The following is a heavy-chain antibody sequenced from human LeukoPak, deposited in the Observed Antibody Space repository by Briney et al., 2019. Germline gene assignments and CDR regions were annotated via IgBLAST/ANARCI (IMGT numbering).Heavy chain of an antibody. CDR2: ISSTSSYT. J-gene: IGHJ4*02. CDR1: ISSYY. CDR3: ARVPRITMVRGVIMAYYFDY. Sequence: ISSYYWSSIRQPPPTGLSLVSSISSTSSYTNYADSVKGRFTISRDNAKNSLYLQMNSLRAEDTAVYYCARVPRITMVRGVIMAYYFDYWGQGTLVTVSS. V-gene: IGHV3-11*05. D-gene: IGHD3-10*01.